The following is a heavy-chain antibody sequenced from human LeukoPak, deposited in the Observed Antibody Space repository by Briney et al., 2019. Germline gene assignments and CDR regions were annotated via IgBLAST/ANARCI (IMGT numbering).Heavy chain of an antibody. Sequence: PSETLSLTCAVYGGSFSGYYWSWIRQPPGKGLEWIGTIYYSGSTYYNPSLNSRVTISVDTSKNQFSLKLSSVTAADTAVYYCARGIRELLGYYYYYMDVWGKGTTVTVSS. CDR2: IYYSGST. D-gene: IGHD1-26*01. V-gene: IGHV4-34*01. CDR3: ARGIRELLGYYYYYMDV. CDR1: GGSFSGYY. J-gene: IGHJ6*03.